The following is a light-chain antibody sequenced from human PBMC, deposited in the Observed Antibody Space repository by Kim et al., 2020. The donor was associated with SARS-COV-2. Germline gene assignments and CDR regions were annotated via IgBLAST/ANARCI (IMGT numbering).Light chain of an antibody. V-gene: IGKV1-17*01. CDR3: LQHNTYPIT. J-gene: IGKJ5*01. Sequence: ASVGDRVTITCRASQDIRNDLGWYQQNPGRAPKRLIYGASSVQSGVPSRFSGSGSGTECTLTISSVQPEDFATYFCLQHNTYPITFGQGTRLEIK. CDR2: GAS. CDR1: QDIRND.